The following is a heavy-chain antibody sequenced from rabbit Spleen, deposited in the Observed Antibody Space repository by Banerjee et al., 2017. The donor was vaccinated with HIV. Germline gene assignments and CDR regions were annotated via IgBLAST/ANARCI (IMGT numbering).Heavy chain of an antibody. CDR2: IYTGSSGST. CDR1: GFSFSSNHY. CDR3: ARDWVIAPTL. D-gene: IGHD1-1*01. J-gene: IGHJ4*01. Sequence: QSLEESGGDLVKPGASLTLTCTASGFSFSSNHYMCWVRQAPGKGLEWIACIYTGSSGSTWYASWAKGRFTISKTSSTTVTLEMTSLTAADTATYFCARDWVIAPTLWGQGTLVTVS. V-gene: IGHV1S40*01.